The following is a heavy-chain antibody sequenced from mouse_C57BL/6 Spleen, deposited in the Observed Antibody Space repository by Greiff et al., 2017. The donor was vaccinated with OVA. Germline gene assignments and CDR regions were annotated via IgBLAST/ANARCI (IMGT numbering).Heavy chain of an antibody. V-gene: IGHV1-7*01. D-gene: IGHD2-4*01. Sequence: VQLPQSGAELAKPGASVKLSCKASGYTFTSYWMHWVQQRPGPGLEWIGYINPSSGYTKYNQKFKDKATLTADKSSSTAYMQLSSLTYEDSAVYYCASFYYDYDPYFDVWGTGTTVTVSS. CDR3: ASFYYDYDPYFDV. J-gene: IGHJ1*03. CDR1: GYTFTSYW. CDR2: INPSSGYT.